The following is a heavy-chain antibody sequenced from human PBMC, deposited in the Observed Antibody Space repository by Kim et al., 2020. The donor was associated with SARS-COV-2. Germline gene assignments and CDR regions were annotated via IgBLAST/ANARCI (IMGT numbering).Heavy chain of an antibody. CDR1: GGSVSSGSSY. D-gene: IGHD6-13*01. CDR3: ARESELLTAGTAFDY. J-gene: IGHJ4*02. CDR2: IYYTGST. V-gene: IGHV4-61*01. Sequence: SETLSLTCTVSGGSVSSGSSYWNWIRQPPGKGLEWIGYIYYTGSTNYNPSLKSRVTLSVDSSKNQFSLTLTSVTAADTAVYYCARESELLTAGTAFDYWGLGTLVTVSS.